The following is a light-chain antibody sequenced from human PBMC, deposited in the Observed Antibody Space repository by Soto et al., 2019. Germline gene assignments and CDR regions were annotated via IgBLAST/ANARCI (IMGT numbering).Light chain of an antibody. Sequence: EIVLTQSPDTLSLSPGERATLSCRASQSVSSDYLVWYQQKPGQAPRLLIYGASRRATGIPDRFSGGGSGTDFTLTISRLEPEDFAVYYCQQYGSSPITFGQGTRLEIK. V-gene: IGKV3-20*01. CDR2: GAS. J-gene: IGKJ5*01. CDR1: QSVSSDY. CDR3: QQYGSSPIT.